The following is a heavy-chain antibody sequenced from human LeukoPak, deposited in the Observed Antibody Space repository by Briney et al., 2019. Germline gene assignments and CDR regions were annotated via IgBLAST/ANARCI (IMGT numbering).Heavy chain of an antibody. CDR1: GGTFSSYA. D-gene: IGHD2-8*01. CDR2: IIPILGIA. CDR3: ARGPLSEVGVFDY. Sequence: GASVKVSCKASGGTFSSYAISWVRQAPGQGLEWMGRIIPILGIANYAQKFQGRVAITADKSTSTAYMELSSLRSEDTAVYYCARGPLSEVGVFDYWGQGTLVTVSS. J-gene: IGHJ4*02. V-gene: IGHV1-69*04.